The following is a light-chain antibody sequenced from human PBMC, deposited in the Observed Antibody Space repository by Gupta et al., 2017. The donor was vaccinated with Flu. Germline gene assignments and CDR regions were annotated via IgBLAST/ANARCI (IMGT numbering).Light chain of an antibody. V-gene: IGLV2-14*01. CDR2: DVS. CDR3: NSYTSSSTWV. J-gene: IGLJ2*01. CDR1: SSDVGGYNY. Sequence: QSALTQPASVSGSPGQSITISCTGTSSDVGGYNYVSWYQQHPGKAPKLMMYDVSNRPSAVSNRVSGSKSGNTASLTISGLQAEDEADYYCNSYTSSSTWVFGGGTKLTVL.